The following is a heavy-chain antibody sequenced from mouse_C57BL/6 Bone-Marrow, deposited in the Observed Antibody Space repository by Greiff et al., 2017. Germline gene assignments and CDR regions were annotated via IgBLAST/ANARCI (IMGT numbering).Heavy chain of an antibody. CDR1: GYTFTSYW. V-gene: IGHV1-69*01. CDR3: ARTLDSNYGAY. D-gene: IGHD2-5*01. Sequence: QVQLQQPGAELVMPGASVKLSCKASGYTFTSYWMHWVKQRPGQGLEWIGEIDPSDSYTNYNQKFKGKSTLTVDKSSSTAYMQLSSLTSEDSAVYYCARTLDSNYGAYWGQGTLVTVSA. CDR2: IDPSDSYT. J-gene: IGHJ3*01.